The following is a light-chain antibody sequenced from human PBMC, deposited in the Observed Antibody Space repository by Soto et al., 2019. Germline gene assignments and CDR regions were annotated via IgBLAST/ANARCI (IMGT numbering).Light chain of an antibody. CDR2: DVS. CDR1: SSDVGGYDY. CDR3: SSYTSTSYFYV. V-gene: IGLV2-14*03. J-gene: IGLJ1*01. Sequence: QSVLTQPASVSGSPGQSITISCTGTSSDVGGYDYVSWYQQHPGKAPKLMIYDVSNRPSGVSNRFSGSKSGNTASLTISGLQAEDEADYYCSSYTSTSYFYVFGTGNKVTV.